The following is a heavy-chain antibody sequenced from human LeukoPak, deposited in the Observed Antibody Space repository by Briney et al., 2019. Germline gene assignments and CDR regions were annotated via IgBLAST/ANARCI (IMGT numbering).Heavy chain of an antibody. CDR3: ARAPGYGSGSSNPFDY. D-gene: IGHD3-10*01. V-gene: IGHV3-7*01. J-gene: IGHJ4*02. CDR1: GFTFSSYW. CDR2: IKRDGSEK. Sequence: PGGSLRLSCAASGFTFSSYWMGWVRQAPGKGLEWVANIKRDGSEKYYGDSVKGRFTISRDNAKNSLYLQMNSLRAEDTAVYYCARAPGYGSGSSNPFDYWGQGTLVTVSS.